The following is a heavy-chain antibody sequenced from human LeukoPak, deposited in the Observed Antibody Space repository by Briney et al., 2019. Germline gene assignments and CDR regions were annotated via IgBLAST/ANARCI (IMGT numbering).Heavy chain of an antibody. V-gene: IGHV3-43*02. Sequence: GGSLRLSCAAPGFTFDEYAMNWVRQAPGKGLEWVSLISGDGGVTYYADSVKGRFTIYRDNSKNSVYLQMNSLRPEDTALYYCAKSVSPPDASDIWGQGTMVTVSS. CDR3: AKSVSPPDASDI. J-gene: IGHJ3*02. CDR1: GFTFDEYA. CDR2: ISGDGGVT.